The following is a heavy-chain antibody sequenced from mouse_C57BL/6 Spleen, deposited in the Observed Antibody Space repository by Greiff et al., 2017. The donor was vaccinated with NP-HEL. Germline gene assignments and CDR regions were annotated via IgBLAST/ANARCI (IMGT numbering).Heavy chain of an antibody. CDR3: ARSRQLRFLDY. D-gene: IGHD3-2*02. J-gene: IGHJ2*01. Sequence: VQLQQPGAELVKPGASVKLSCKASGYTFTSYWMHWVKQRPGQGLEWIGMIHPNSGSTNYNEKFKSKATLTVDKSSSTAYMQLSSLTSEDSAVYYCARSRQLRFLDYWGQGTTLTVSS. V-gene: IGHV1-64*01. CDR2: IHPNSGST. CDR1: GYTFTSYW.